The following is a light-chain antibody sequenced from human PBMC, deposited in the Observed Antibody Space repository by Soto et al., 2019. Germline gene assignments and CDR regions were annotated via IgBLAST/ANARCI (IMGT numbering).Light chain of an antibody. CDR1: QGINNF. CDR2: GAS. CDR3: EQWHRFPVT. Sequence: DIQMTQSPSSLSASVGDTVTITCRASQGINNFLAWFQQKPGKAPKSLIYGASSLQSGVPSKFNGKASDTGFTLTISSQQPEDSATYVGEQWHRFPVTVGGRPKVEIK. J-gene: IGKJ4*01. V-gene: IGKV1-16*02.